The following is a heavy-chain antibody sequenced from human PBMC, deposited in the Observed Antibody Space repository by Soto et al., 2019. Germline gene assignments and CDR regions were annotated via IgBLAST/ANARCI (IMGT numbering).Heavy chain of an antibody. CDR2: IIPILGIA. CDR3: ARDQVAVAGTGDY. Sequence: QVQLVQSGAEVKKPGSSVKVSCKASGGTFSSYTISWVRQAPGQGLEWMGRIIPILGIANYAQKFQGRVTITADKSTSTAYMELSSLRSEDTAVYYCARDQVAVAGTGDYWGPGTLVTVSS. V-gene: IGHV1-69*08. CDR1: GGTFSSYT. J-gene: IGHJ4*02. D-gene: IGHD6-19*01.